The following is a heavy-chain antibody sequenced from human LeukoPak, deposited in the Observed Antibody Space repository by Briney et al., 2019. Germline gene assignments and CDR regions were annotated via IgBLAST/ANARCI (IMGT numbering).Heavy chain of an antibody. CDR3: ARALSHCFDY. Sequence: GGSLRLSCVVSGFNFSNYWMNWVRQAPGKGLEWVTNIKHDGSEKYYVDSVKGRFSISRDNAKKSLYLQMNSLRAEDTAVYYCARALSHCFDYWGQGTLVTVSS. CDR2: IKHDGSEK. J-gene: IGHJ4*02. CDR1: GFNFSNYW. V-gene: IGHV3-7*01.